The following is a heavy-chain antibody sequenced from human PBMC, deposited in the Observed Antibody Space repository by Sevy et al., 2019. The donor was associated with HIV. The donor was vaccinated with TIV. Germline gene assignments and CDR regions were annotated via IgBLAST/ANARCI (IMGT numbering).Heavy chain of an antibody. D-gene: IGHD6-13*01. CDR2: VHHTGST. Sequence: SETRSLTCSVSGGSLSGYYWSWIRQSPGNKLEWIGEVHHTGSTNYNPSLKSRVTMSVDTSKNQFFLTLNSVTAADKAIYYCARIQQVVNYYNQYGLDVWGQGTTVTVSS. J-gene: IGHJ6*02. CDR1: GGSLSGYY. V-gene: IGHV4-34*01. CDR3: ARIQQVVNYYNQYGLDV.